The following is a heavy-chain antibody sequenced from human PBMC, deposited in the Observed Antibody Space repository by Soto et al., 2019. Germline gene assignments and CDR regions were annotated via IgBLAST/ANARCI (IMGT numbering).Heavy chain of an antibody. D-gene: IGHD3-10*01. Sequence: QVHLVQSGTEVKKPGSSVKVSCKASGGTFSNFAISWVRQAPGQGLEWMGGIIPILGTTNYAQNFQGRVTITADESTSTAYMQLSSLKSEDTAVYYCATNLWGRAVRGVIFPTDYWGQGTLVTVSS. V-gene: IGHV1-69*11. CDR3: ATNLWGRAVRGVIFPTDY. J-gene: IGHJ4*02. CDR1: GGTFSNFA. CDR2: IIPILGTT.